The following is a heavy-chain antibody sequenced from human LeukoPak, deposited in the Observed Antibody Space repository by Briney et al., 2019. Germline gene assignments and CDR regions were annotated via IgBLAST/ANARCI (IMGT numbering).Heavy chain of an antibody. J-gene: IGHJ4*02. D-gene: IGHD3-10*01. CDR3: AKDKFDGSGYQFDS. CDR1: GFTFSTFG. Sequence: GRSLRLSYAASGFTFSTFGMNWVRQAAGKGLEWVALVSPDGSHVNYADSVKGRFTISRDNSKNMMNLQMNSLTSDDTAVYFCAKDKFDGSGYQFDSWGQGSLVIVSS. CDR2: VSPDGSHV. V-gene: IGHV3-30*18.